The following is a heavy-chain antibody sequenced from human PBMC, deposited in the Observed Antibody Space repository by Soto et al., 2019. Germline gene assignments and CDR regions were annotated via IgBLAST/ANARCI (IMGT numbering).Heavy chain of an antibody. Sequence: GWLRRAGAASGFTFSIYDMHGVRQAPGKGLEWVSGIGYTGDPYYSDSVKGRFTISRENAQNSLYLEMNSLRAGDKAIYYCARGLAYRSGPFDYWGQGTLVTVSS. D-gene: IGHD6-19*01. CDR1: GFTFSIYD. V-gene: IGHV3-13*05. CDR2: IGYTGDP. J-gene: IGHJ4*02. CDR3: ARGLAYRSGPFDY.